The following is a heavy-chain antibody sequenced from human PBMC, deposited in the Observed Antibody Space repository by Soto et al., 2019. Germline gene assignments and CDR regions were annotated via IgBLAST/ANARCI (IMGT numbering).Heavy chain of an antibody. CDR2: INAGIGHT. CDR1: GYTVTSYT. Sequence: GASVKVSCKASGYTVTSYTMHWVRQAPGQRLEWMGWINAGIGHTKYSQKFQDRVTITRDTSASTAYMELSSLRSEDTAVYYCAGDTAMASAMGYWGQGTLVTVS. D-gene: IGHD5-18*01. V-gene: IGHV1-3*01. CDR3: AGDTAMASAMGY. J-gene: IGHJ4*02.